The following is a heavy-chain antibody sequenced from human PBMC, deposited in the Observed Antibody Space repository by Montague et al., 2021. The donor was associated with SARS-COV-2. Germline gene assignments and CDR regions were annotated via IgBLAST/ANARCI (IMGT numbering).Heavy chain of an antibody. J-gene: IGHJ4*02. CDR3: ARDIAVAGLFDY. D-gene: IGHD6-19*01. CDR2: ISISGST. Sequence: TLSLTCSVSGGAISSGSYYWSWIRQPAGKGLEWIGRISISGSTNYNPSLKSRVTISVDTSKNQISLKLSSATAADTAVYYCARDIAVAGLFDYWGQGTLVTVSS. CDR1: GGAISSGSYY. V-gene: IGHV4-61*02.